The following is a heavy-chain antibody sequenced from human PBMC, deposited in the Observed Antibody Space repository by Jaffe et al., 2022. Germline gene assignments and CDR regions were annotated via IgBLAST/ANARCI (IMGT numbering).Heavy chain of an antibody. D-gene: IGHD5-12*01. CDR2: IRSKAYGGTT. J-gene: IGHJ4*02. CDR1: GFTFGDYA. V-gene: IGHV3-49*04. CDR3: TSHTGYSSGYYFDY. Sequence: EVQLVESGGGLVQPGRSLRLSCTASGFTFGDYAMSWVRQAPGKGLEWVGFIRSKAYGGTTEYAASVKGRFTISRDDSKSIAYLQMNSLKTEDTAVYYCTSHTGYSSGYYFDYWGQGTLVTVSS.